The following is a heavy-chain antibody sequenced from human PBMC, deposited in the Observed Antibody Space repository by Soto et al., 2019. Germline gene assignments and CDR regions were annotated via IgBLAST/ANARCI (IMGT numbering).Heavy chain of an antibody. Sequence: ASVKVSCKASGYTFTSYAMHWVRQAPGQRLEWMGWINAGNGNTKYSQKFQGRVTITRDTSASTAYMELSSLRSEDTAVYYCARDISGTSIRPPDSGGQGPRVTVPS. CDR2: INAGNGNT. D-gene: IGHD3-10*01. V-gene: IGHV1-3*01. CDR1: GYTFTSYA. CDR3: ARDISGTSIRPPDS. J-gene: IGHJ4*02.